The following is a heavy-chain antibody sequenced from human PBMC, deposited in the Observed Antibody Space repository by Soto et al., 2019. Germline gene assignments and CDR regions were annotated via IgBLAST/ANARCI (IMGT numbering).Heavy chain of an antibody. V-gene: IGHV1-69*01. CDR3: XXXXXXXXXXXSSEDFQH. Sequence: QAQLMQSGAEVKKPGSSVKVSCKASGGTFSGXASXXXXXXXXXXLEWMGGIIPLLGITDYGQKFQGRITIDADESTGTTYMXXXGXXXXXXXXXXXXXXXXXXXXXXSSEDFQHWGQGTLVSVSS. CDR2: IIPLLGIT. CDR1: GGTFSGXA. J-gene: IGHJ1*01.